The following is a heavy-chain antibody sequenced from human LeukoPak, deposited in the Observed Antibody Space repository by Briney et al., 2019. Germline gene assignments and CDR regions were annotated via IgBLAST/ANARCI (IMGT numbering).Heavy chain of an antibody. CDR1: GFTFSDYS. J-gene: IGHJ5*02. V-gene: IGHV3-21*01. CDR2: ITSSGTYI. CDR3: ARGLFDYSSSSTSP. Sequence: GGSLRLSCAASGFTFSDYSMNWVRQAPGKGPEWVSSITSSGTYIYYADSVKGRFTISRDNAKNSLYLQMNSLRTEDTAVYYCARGLFDYSSSSTSPWGPGTLVTVSS. D-gene: IGHD6-6*01.